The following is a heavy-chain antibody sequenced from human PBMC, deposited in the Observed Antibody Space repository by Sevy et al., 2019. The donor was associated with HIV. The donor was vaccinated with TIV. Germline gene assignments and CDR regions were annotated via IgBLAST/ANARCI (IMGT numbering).Heavy chain of an antibody. D-gene: IGHD6-13*01. J-gene: IGHJ6*02. CDR2: ISSSGSTI. CDR3: ARGGTAAADPTYYYYYGMDV. Sequence: GGSLRLSCAASGFTFSDYYMSWIRQAPGKGLEWVSYISSSGSTIYYAASVKGRFTISRDNAKNSLYLQMNSLRAEDTAVYYCARGGTAAADPTYYYYYGMDVWGQGTTVTVSS. CDR1: GFTFSDYY. V-gene: IGHV3-11*01.